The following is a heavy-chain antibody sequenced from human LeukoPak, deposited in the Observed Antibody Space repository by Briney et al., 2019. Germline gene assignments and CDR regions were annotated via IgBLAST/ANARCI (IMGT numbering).Heavy chain of an antibody. CDR2: ISSSSSCI. CDR1: GFTFSSYA. CDR3: AREPRYYYGMDV. J-gene: IGHJ6*04. Sequence: GGSLRLSCAASGFTFSSYAMSWVRQAPGKGLEWVSSISSSSSCIYYADSVKGRFTISRDNAMNSLYLQMNSLRAEDTAVYYCAREPRYYYGMDVWGKGTTVTVSS. V-gene: IGHV3-21*01.